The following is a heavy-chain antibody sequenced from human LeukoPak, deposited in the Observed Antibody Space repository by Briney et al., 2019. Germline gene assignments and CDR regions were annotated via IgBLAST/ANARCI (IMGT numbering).Heavy chain of an antibody. J-gene: IGHJ4*02. Sequence: KTWGSLRLSCAASGFTFSSYSMNWVRQAPGKGLEWVSSISSSSSYIYYADSVKGRFTISRDNAKNSLYLQMNSLRAEDTAVYYCARDRSIVGGKWFDYWGQGTLVTVSS. V-gene: IGHV3-21*01. CDR3: ARDRSIVGGKWFDY. CDR2: ISSSSSYI. CDR1: GFTFSSYS. D-gene: IGHD1-26*01.